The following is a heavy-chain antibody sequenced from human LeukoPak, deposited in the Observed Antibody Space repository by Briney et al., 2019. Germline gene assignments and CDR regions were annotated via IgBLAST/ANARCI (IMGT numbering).Heavy chain of an antibody. CDR2: IKQDGSEK. CDR1: GFTFSSYW. CDR3: ARVAGTYYYYYYGMDV. D-gene: IGHD6-19*01. Sequence: GGSLRLSCAASGFTFSSYWMSWVRQAPGKGMEWVANIKQDGSEKYYVDSVKGRFTISRDNAKNSLYLQMNSLRAEDTAVYYCARVAGTYYYYYYGMDVWGQGTTVTVSS. V-gene: IGHV3-7*04. J-gene: IGHJ6*02.